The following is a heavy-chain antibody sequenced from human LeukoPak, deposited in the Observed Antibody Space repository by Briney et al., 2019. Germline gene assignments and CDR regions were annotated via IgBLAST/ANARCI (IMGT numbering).Heavy chain of an antibody. J-gene: IGHJ4*02. CDR2: ISSSSSYI. V-gene: IGHV3-21*01. Sequence: GGSLRLSCVASGFTFSSYSMNWVCQAPGKGLEWVSSISSSSSYIYYADSVKGRFTISRDNAKNSLYLQMNSLRAEDTAVHYCARGIAAAGPDYWGQGTLVTVSS. CDR1: GFTFSSYS. CDR3: ARGIAAAGPDY. D-gene: IGHD6-13*01.